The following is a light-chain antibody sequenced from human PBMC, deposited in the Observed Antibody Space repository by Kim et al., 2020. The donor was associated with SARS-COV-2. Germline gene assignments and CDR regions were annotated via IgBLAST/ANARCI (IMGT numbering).Light chain of an antibody. V-gene: IGKV2-30*02. CDR1: QSLVHSDGNTY. CDR2: KVS. J-gene: IGKJ1*01. CDR3: MQGTHWPRT. Sequence: DVVMTQSPLSLPVTLGQPASISCRSSQSLVHSDGNTYLNWFQQRPGQSPRRLIYKVSNRDSGVPDRFSGSGSGTDFTLKISRVEAEDVGVYYCMQGTHWPRTFGQGTKADIK.